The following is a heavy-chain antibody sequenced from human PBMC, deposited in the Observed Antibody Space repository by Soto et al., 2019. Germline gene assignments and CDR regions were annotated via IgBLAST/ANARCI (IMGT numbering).Heavy chain of an antibody. CDR1: GFTFGSYA. J-gene: IGHJ4*02. CDR2: ISGGGGNT. V-gene: IGHV3-23*01. D-gene: IGHD3-9*01. CDR3: AKARGDGLVMNRFDY. Sequence: PXGSRRLSCAASGFTFGSYAMSWVRQAPGKGLEWVSAISGGGGNTYYADSVRGRFTLSRDNSKNTLLLQMNSLRGEDTAIYYCAKARGDGLVMNRFDYWGQGALVTVSS.